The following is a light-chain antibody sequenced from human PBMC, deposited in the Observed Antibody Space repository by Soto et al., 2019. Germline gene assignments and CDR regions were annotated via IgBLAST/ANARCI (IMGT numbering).Light chain of an antibody. V-gene: IGKV3-15*01. J-gene: IGKJ1*01. Sequence: EIVMTQSPVTLSVSPGERATLSRRASESVGSNLAWYQQKPGQPPRLLIYDASMRETGVPPRFSGSGSGTEFTLTISNLQSEDFAIYFCQKFNKWPWTFGQGTKVDIK. CDR2: DAS. CDR1: ESVGSN. CDR3: QKFNKWPWT.